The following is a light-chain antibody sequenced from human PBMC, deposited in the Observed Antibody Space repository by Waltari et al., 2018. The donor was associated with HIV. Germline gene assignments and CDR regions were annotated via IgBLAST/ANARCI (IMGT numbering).Light chain of an antibody. J-gene: IGLJ2*01. CDR2: RNT. Sequence: QSVLTQPPSASGTPGQRVTISCSGSSSNIGSNFVYWYQQLPGTAPKLLIYRNTQRPSGVPDRFSGSKSGTSASLAISGLRSEDEADYYCAAWDDSLSGPGIFGGGTKLTVL. CDR1: SSNIGSNF. V-gene: IGLV1-47*01. CDR3: AAWDDSLSGPGI.